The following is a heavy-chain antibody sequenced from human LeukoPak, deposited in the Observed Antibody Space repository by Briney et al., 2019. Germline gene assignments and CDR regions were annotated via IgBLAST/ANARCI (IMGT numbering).Heavy chain of an antibody. V-gene: IGHV3-30*04. D-gene: IGHD2-2*01. CDR1: GFTFSSYA. Sequence: GGSLRLSCAASGFTFSSYAMHWVRQAPGKGLEWVAVISYDGSNKYYADSVKGRFTISRDNSKNTLYLQMNSLRAEDTALYYCARDDFLNGVVPAAVWGQGTLVTVSS. J-gene: IGHJ4*02. CDR2: ISYDGSNK. CDR3: ARDDFLNGVVPAAV.